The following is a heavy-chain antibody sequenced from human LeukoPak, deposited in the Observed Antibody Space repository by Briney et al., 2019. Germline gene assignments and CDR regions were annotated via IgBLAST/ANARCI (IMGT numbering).Heavy chain of an antibody. D-gene: IGHD1-26*01. J-gene: IGHJ4*02. CDR3: AKDRGSAFDY. CDR1: GFTFSSYG. V-gene: IGHV3-30*02. Sequence: PGGSLRLSCAASGFTFSSYGMHWVRQAPGKGLEWVAFIRSDGSSKYYADSVKGRFTISRDNSKNTLYLQMNSLRAEDTAVYYCAKDRGSAFDYWGQGTLVTVSS. CDR2: IRSDGSSK.